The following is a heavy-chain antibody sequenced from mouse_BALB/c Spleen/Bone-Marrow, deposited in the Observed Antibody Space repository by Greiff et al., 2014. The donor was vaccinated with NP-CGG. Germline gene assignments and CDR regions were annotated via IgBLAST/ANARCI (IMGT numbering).Heavy chain of an antibody. CDR1: GFTFSSFG. D-gene: IGHD2-4*01. CDR3: TRDHDYDWYFDV. J-gene: IGHJ1*01. V-gene: IGHV5-17*02. Sequence: EVKLMESGGGLVQPGGSRKLSCTASGFTFSSFGMHWVRQAPEKGLEWVAYISSDSDTIYYADTVKGRFTISRDNPKNTLFLQMTSLRSEDTAMYYCTRDHDYDWYFDVWGAGTTVTVPS. CDR2: ISSDSDTI.